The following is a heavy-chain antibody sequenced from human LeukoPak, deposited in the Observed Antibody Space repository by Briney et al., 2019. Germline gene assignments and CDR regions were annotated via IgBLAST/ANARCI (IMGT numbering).Heavy chain of an antibody. CDR3: AREPTAMVSLNWFDP. CDR1: GYTFTNYG. Sequence: ASVKVSCKASGYTFTNYGITWVRQAPGQGLEWMGWISAYNGNTNYGQKFQDRVIMTTDTSATTAYMELRSLKSDDTAVYHCAREPTAMVSLNWFDPWGQGTLVTVSS. V-gene: IGHV1-18*01. CDR2: ISAYNGNT. J-gene: IGHJ5*02. D-gene: IGHD2-2*01.